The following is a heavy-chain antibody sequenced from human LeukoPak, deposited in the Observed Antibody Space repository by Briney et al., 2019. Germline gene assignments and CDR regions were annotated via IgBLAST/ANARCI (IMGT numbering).Heavy chain of an antibody. V-gene: IGHV2-70*04. Sequence: SGPTLVNPTQTLTLTCTFSGFSLSTNGMRASWIRQPPGKALEWLARIDWDNDKFYSTSLRTRLTIFKNTSKNQVVLTMSNMDPVDTATYYCARSSDWSFYDYWGQGTLVTVSS. CDR1: GFSLSTNGMR. D-gene: IGHD1-26*01. CDR3: ARSSDWSFYDY. J-gene: IGHJ4*02. CDR2: IDWDNDK.